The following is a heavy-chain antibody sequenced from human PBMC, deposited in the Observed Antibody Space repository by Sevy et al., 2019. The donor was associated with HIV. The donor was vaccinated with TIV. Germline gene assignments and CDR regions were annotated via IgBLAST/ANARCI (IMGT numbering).Heavy chain of an antibody. CDR3: ATTKDYYDSSGYPFDY. V-gene: IGHV1-24*01. J-gene: IGHJ4*02. D-gene: IGHD3-22*01. Sequence: ASVKVSCKVYGYTLAELSVHWVRQAPGKGLEWMATFDPEDDEKLYAQKFQGQVTMTEDTSTDTAYRELSSLRSEDTAVYYCATTKDYYDSSGYPFDYWGQGTLVTVSS. CDR2: FDPEDDEK. CDR1: GYTLAELS.